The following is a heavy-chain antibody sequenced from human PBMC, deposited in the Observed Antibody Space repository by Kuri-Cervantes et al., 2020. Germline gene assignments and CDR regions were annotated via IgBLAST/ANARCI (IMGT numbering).Heavy chain of an antibody. J-gene: IGHJ6*03. CDR1: GGSFSGYS. Sequence: SETLSLTCAVSGGSFSGYSWTWGLEWIGEINHSGSTNYNPSLKSRVTISVDTSKNQFSLKLSSVTAADTAVYYCARGGWLLPQRRGHYMDVWGKGTTVTVSS. V-gene: IGHV4-34*01. D-gene: IGHD3-22*01. CDR3: ARGGWLLPQRRGHYMDV. CDR2: INHSGST.